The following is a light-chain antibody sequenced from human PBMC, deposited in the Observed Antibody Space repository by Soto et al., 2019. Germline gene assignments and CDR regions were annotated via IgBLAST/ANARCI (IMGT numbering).Light chain of an antibody. V-gene: IGLV3-21*02. CDR3: QVWASTAEFFV. Sequence: SYELTQPPSVSVAPGQTARITCGGDKLGSKTVHWYKQRPGQAPVAVVFDATDRPSGIPDRFSASRSGDTATLTISRVDAGDEADYFCQVWASTAEFFVFGSGTKVTVL. J-gene: IGLJ1*01. CDR2: DAT. CDR1: KLGSKT.